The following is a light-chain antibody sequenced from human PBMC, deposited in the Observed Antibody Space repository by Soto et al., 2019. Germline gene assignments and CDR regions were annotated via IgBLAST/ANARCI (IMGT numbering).Light chain of an antibody. V-gene: IGKV3-20*01. CDR1: QSVSSSY. CDR3: QQYGSSPRT. Sequence: EIVLTQSPGTLSLSPGERATHSCRASQSVSSSYFAWYQQKPGQAPRLLIYGSSSRATGIPDRFSGSGSGTDFTLTISRLEPEDFAVYYCQQYGSSPRTFGQGTKVDIK. J-gene: IGKJ1*01. CDR2: GSS.